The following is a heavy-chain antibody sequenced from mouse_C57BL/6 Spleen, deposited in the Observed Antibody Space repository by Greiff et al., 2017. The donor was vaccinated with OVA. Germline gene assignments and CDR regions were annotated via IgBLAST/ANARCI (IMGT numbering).Heavy chain of an antibody. Sequence: QVQLQQPGAELVKPGASVKLSCKASGYTFTSYWMHWVKQRPGQGLEWIGMIHPNSGSTNYNEKFKSKATLTVDKSSSTAYMQLSSLTSEDSAVYYCAIYPSYYYGSRDAMDYWGQGTSVTVSS. CDR2: IHPNSGST. V-gene: IGHV1-64*01. CDR1: GYTFTSYW. J-gene: IGHJ4*01. D-gene: IGHD1-1*01. CDR3: AIYPSYYYGSRDAMDY.